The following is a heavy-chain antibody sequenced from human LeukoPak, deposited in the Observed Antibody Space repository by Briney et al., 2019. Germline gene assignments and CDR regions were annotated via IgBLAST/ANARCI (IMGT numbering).Heavy chain of an antibody. CDR3: ARQSRWLQLVFVY. CDR1: GGSISSSSYY. CDR2: IYYSGST. V-gene: IGHV4-39*01. D-gene: IGHD5-24*01. J-gene: IGHJ4*02. Sequence: SETLSLTCTVSGGSISSSSYYWGWIRQPPGKGLEWIGSIYYSGSTYYNPSLKSRVTISVDTSKNQFSLKLSSVTAADTAVYYCARQSRWLQLVFVYWGQGTLVTVSS.